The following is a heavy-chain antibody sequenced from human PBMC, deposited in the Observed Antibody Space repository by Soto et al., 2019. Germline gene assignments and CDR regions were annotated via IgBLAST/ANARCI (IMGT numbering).Heavy chain of an antibody. CDR2: ISAYNGNT. D-gene: IGHD5-12*01. CDR1: GYTFTSYG. J-gene: IGHJ4*02. Sequence: ASVKVSCTASGYTFTSYGISWVRQAPGQGLEWMGWISAYNGNTNYAQKLQGRVTMTTDTSTSTAYMELRSLRSDDTAVYYCARGDSGYDVSAIDYWGQGTLVTVSS. V-gene: IGHV1-18*01. CDR3: ARGDSGYDVSAIDY.